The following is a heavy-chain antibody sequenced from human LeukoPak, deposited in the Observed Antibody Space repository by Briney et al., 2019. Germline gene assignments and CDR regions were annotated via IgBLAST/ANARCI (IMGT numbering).Heavy chain of an antibody. CDR1: GFTFSSYW. Sequence: GGSLRLSCAASGFTFSSYWMSWVRQAPGKGLEGGANMKQDGSEKYYVDSVKGRFTISRDNAKNSLYLQMNSLRAEDTAVYYCARDPGYCSGGSCYFDYWGQGTLVTVSS. V-gene: IGHV3-7*01. J-gene: IGHJ4*02. CDR3: ARDPGYCSGGSCYFDY. D-gene: IGHD2-15*01. CDR2: MKQDGSEK.